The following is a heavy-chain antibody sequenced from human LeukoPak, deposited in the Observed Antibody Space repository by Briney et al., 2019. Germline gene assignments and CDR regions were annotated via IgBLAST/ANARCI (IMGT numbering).Heavy chain of an antibody. CDR3: ARMAKWLTNAFDI. Sequence: GGSLRLSCAASGFTFSTYTMNWVRQAPWKGLEWVSYTSSTSSTIYYADSVKGRFTISRDNAKNSLYLQMNSLRAEDTAVYYCARMAKWLTNAFDIWGQGTMVTVSS. CDR1: GFTFSTYT. D-gene: IGHD6-19*01. J-gene: IGHJ3*02. CDR2: TSSTSSTI. V-gene: IGHV3-48*01.